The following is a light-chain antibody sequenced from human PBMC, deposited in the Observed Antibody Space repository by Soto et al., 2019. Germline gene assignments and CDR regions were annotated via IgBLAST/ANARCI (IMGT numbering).Light chain of an antibody. J-gene: IGLJ1*01. CDR2: DVS. CDR1: SSDVGGYKY. CDR3: SSYTSSSTSCG. V-gene: IGLV2-14*01. Sequence: QSALTQPASVAGAPGQALTISCTGTSSDVGGYKYVSWYQQHPGKGPKLMIYDVSNRPSGVSNRFSGSKSGNTASLTISGLQAEDEADYYCSSYTSSSTSCGFGTGTKVTVL.